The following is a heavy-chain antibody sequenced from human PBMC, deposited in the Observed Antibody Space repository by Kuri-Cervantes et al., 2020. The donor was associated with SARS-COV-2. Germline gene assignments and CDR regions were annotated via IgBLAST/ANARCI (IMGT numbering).Heavy chain of an antibody. V-gene: IGHV3-30*04. D-gene: IGHD3-3*01. CDR1: RFTFKSYA. CDR2: LSFDGNNK. Sequence: LSLTCAASRFTFKSYAMHWVRQAPGKGLEWVAVLSFDGNNKYYADSVKGRFTISRDNSKNTLYLQMISLRAEDTAVYYCARDGGYDFWSRRYYMDVWGKGTTVTVSS. J-gene: IGHJ6*03. CDR3: ARDGGYDFWSRRYYMDV.